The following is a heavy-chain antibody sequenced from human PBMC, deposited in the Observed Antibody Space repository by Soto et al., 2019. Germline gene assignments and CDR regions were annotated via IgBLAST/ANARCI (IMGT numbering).Heavy chain of an antibody. V-gene: IGHV6-1*01. CDR2: TFYRSEWKN. Sequence: PSQTLSLTCAISGDSISSNSAAWNWIRQTPSRGLEWLGRTFYRSEWKNDSAVSVKSRITITPDTSKNQFSLQLNSVTPEDTAVYYCARNPVAGGIFDYWGQGTLVTVSS. J-gene: IGHJ4*02. D-gene: IGHD6-19*01. CDR1: GDSISSNSAA. CDR3: ARNPVAGGIFDY.